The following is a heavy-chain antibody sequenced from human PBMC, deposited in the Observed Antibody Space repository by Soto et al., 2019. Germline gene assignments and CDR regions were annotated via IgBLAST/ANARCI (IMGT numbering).Heavy chain of an antibody. V-gene: IGHV4-39*01. CDR1: GGSISSSSYY. CDR3: ARRFGDAAHVVYYFDY. CDR2: IYYSGST. D-gene: IGHD3-10*01. J-gene: IGHJ4*02. Sequence: SETLSLTCTVSGGSISSSSYYWGWIRQPPGKGLEWIGSIYYSGSTYYNPSLKSRVTISVDTSKNQFSLKLSSVTAADTAVYYCARRFGDAAHVVYYFDYWGQGTLVTVSS.